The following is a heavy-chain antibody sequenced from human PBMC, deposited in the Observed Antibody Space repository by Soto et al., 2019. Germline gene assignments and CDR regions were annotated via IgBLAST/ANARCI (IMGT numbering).Heavy chain of an antibody. D-gene: IGHD2-15*01. V-gene: IGHV3-30-3*01. Sequence: QVQLVESGGGVVQPGRSLRLSCAASGFTFSSYAMHWVRQAPGKGLEWVAVISYDGSNKYYADSVKGRFTISRDNSKNTMYLQMNSLRAEDTAVYYCERGRGRSPRAEYFQHWGQGTLVTVSS. CDR1: GFTFSSYA. J-gene: IGHJ1*01. CDR3: ERGRGRSPRAEYFQH. CDR2: ISYDGSNK.